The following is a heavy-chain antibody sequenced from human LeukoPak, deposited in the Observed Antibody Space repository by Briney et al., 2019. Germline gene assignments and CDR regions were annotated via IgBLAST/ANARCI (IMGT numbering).Heavy chain of an antibody. D-gene: IGHD3-16*02. V-gene: IGHV3-23*01. CDR2: ISGSGGST. Sequence: GGSLRLSCAASGFTFSSYAMSWVRQAPGKGLEWVSAISGSGGSTYYADSVKGRFTISRDNSKNTLYLQMNSLRAEDTAVYYCAKDRSLYVWGSYRYDAFDIWGQGTMVTISS. CDR3: AKDRSLYVWGSYRYDAFDI. CDR1: GFTFSSYA. J-gene: IGHJ3*02.